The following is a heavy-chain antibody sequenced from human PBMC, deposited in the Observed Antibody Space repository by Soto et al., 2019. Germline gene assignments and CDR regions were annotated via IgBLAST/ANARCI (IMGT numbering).Heavy chain of an antibody. Sequence: QVELQASGPGLVKTSETLSLACSVSGVSIRDYFWVWLRQPPGKGLEWIGYIHDTGSTKYNPSLKSRVTIAVDTSKNQVSLKISSVTAADMAVYYCARNRVPLSDDYESTGYDGAFDVWSQGTMVTVSS. J-gene: IGHJ3*01. V-gene: IGHV4-59*01. D-gene: IGHD3-22*01. CDR1: GVSIRDYF. CDR2: IHDTGST. CDR3: ARNRVPLSDDYESTGYDGAFDV.